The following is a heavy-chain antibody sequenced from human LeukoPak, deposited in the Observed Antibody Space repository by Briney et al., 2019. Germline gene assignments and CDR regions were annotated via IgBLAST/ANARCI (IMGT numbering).Heavy chain of an antibody. Sequence: GGSLRLSCAASGFTFSGYAMSWVRQAPGKGLEWVSFIYSDNTHYSDSVKGRFTISRDNSKNTLYLQMNSLRAEDTAVYYCARRAGAYSHPYDYWGQGTLVTVSS. J-gene: IGHJ4*02. CDR2: IYSDNT. CDR1: GFTFSGYA. D-gene: IGHD4/OR15-4a*01. CDR3: ARRAGAYSHPYDY. V-gene: IGHV3-53*01.